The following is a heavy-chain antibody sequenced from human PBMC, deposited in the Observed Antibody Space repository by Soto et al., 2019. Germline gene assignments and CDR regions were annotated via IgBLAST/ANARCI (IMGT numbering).Heavy chain of an antibody. CDR2: IYYSGST. V-gene: IGHV4-61*01. J-gene: IGHJ6*02. D-gene: IGHD6-19*01. CDR3: ARGIEGWYQGRYYYGMDV. CDR1: GGSVSSGSYY. Sequence: QVQLQESGPGLVKPSETLSLTCTVSGGSVSSGSYYWSWIRQPPGKGLEWIGYIYYSGSTNYNPSPKSRVPTSVDTSTNQFSLKLSSVTAADTAVYYCARGIEGWYQGRYYYGMDVWGQGTTVTVSS.